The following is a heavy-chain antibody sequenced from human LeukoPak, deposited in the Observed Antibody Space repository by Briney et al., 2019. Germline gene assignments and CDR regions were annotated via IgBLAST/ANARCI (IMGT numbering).Heavy chain of an antibody. CDR1: GFTFRSYW. D-gene: IGHD6-13*01. V-gene: IGHV3-74*01. Sequence: PGGSLRLSCAASGFTFRSYWMQWVRQSPGKGGVWVSCINNDGSSTRYADSLKGRFNISRDNAKHTLYLKMNSLRAEDTAVYYCARDGYNSNLFDYWGPGTLVTVSS. CDR3: ARDGYNSNLFDY. CDR2: INNDGSST. J-gene: IGHJ4*02.